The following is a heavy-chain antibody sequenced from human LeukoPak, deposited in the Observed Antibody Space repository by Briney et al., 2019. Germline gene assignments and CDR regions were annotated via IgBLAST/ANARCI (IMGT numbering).Heavy chain of an antibody. CDR1: GYTFTSYY. J-gene: IGHJ6*03. CDR2: INPSGGST. CDR3: ARDLQQQPKPYYYYYMDV. D-gene: IGHD6-13*01. Sequence: ASVKVSCKASGYTFTSYYMHWVRQAPGQGLEWMGIINPSGGSTSYAQKFQGRVTMTRDTSTSTVYMELSSLRSEDTAVYYCARDLQQQPKPYYYYYMDVWGKGTTVTVSS. V-gene: IGHV1-46*01.